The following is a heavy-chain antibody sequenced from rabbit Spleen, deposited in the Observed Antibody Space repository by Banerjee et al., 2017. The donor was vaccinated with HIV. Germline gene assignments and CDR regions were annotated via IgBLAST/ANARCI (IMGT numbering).Heavy chain of an antibody. Sequence: QSLEESGGDLVKPGASLTLTCTASGFSFSSSYYMCWVRQAPGKGLECIACIYGDSSGSTWYASWAKGRFTISKTSSTTVTLQMTSLTAADTATYFCARDLTSVVGWNFNLWGPGTLVTVS. CDR3: ARDLTSVVGWNFNL. CDR1: GFSFSSSYY. D-gene: IGHD1-1*01. J-gene: IGHJ4*01. CDR2: IYGDSSGST. V-gene: IGHV1S40*01.